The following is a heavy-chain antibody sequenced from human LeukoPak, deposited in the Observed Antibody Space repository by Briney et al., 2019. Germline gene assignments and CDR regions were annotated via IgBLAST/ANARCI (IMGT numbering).Heavy chain of an antibody. D-gene: IGHD1-14*01. CDR3: ARDRTADY. CDR1: GFTFSSYA. CDR2: ISSRGSTT. Sequence: GGSLRLSCAASGFTFSSYAMSWVRQAPGKGLEWVSYISSRGSTTYYADSVKGRFTISRDNAKNSLFLQMNSLRAEDTAVYYCARDRTADYWGQGTLVTVSS. J-gene: IGHJ4*02. V-gene: IGHV3-48*03.